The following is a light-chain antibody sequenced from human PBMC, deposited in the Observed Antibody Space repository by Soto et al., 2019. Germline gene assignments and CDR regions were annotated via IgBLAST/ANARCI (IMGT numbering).Light chain of an antibody. V-gene: IGKV1-5*01. CDR3: QHYNTYSPGT. CDR2: DAS. J-gene: IGKJ1*01. CDR1: QSVSSW. Sequence: DIQMTQTPATLSAFAGDRVTVTCRASQSVSSWVAWYQEQPGRGHKLLIYDASTWQSGVPSRFIGSGSGTEVTLTITSLQPDDFATYYCQHYNTYSPGTFGQGTRVDVK.